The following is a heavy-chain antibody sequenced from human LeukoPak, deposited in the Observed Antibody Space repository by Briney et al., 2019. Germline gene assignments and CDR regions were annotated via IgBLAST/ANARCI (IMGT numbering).Heavy chain of an antibody. CDR3: ARALNSYGYSPFDS. CDR1: GYTFTSYA. D-gene: IGHD5-18*01. J-gene: IGHJ4*02. Sequence: GASVKVSCKASGYTFTSYALSWVRQAPGQGLEWMGWIIAYNGNANYAQILQGRVTMTTDTSTSTAYMELRSLRSDDTAVYYCARALNSYGYSPFDSWGQGTLVTVSS. V-gene: IGHV1-18*01. CDR2: IIAYNGNA.